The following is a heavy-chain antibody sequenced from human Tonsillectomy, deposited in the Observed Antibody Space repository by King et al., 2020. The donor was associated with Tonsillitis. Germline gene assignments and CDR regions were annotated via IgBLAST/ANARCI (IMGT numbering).Heavy chain of an antibody. D-gene: IGHD3-10*01. V-gene: IGHV3-7*01. CDR1: GFTFSSYW. CDR2: IKQDGSEK. CDR3: ARVIREYYFGSGISYYYDMDV. Sequence: VQLVESGGGLVQPGGSLRLSCAASGFTFSSYWMSWVRQAPGKGLEWVANIKQDGSEKYYVDSVKGRFTISRDNAKNSLYLQMHSLRAEDTAVYYCARVIREYYFGSGISYYYDMDVWGQGTTVTVSS. J-gene: IGHJ6*02.